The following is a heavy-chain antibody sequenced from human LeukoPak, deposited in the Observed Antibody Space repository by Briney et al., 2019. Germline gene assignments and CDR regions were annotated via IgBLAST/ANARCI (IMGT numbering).Heavy chain of an antibody. Sequence: GGSLRLSCAASGFTFSSYSMNWVRQAPGKGLEWVSSISSSSSYIYYADSVKGRSTISRDNAKNSLYLQMNSLRAEDTAVYYCASTAELLGGFDYWGQGTLVTVSS. CDR3: ASTAELLGGFDY. J-gene: IGHJ4*02. D-gene: IGHD1-26*01. CDR2: ISSSSSYI. V-gene: IGHV3-21*01. CDR1: GFTFSSYS.